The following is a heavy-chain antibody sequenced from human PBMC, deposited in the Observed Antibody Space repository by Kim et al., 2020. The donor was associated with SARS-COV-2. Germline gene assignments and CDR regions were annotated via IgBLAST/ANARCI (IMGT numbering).Heavy chain of an antibody. J-gene: IGHJ6*02. CDR3: VKAPSTRFLEWSLYYYYGRDV. D-gene: IGHD3-3*01. CDR2: ISSNGGST. V-gene: IGHV3-64D*09. Sequence: GGSLRLSCSASGFTFSSYAMHWVRQAPGKGLEYVSAISSNGGSTYYADSVKGRFTISRDNSKNTLYLQMSSLRAEDTAVYYCVKAPSTRFLEWSLYYYYGRDVWGQGTTVTVSS. CDR1: GFTFSSYA.